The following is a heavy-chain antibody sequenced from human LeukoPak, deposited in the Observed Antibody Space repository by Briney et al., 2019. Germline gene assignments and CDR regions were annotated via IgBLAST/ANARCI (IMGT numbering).Heavy chain of an antibody. CDR2: IYYSGST. D-gene: IGHD2-2*02. CDR3: ARDHRRCSSTSCYRWFDP. Sequence: PSETPSLTCTVSGGSISSYYWSWIRQPPGKGLEWIGYIYYSGSTNYNPSLKSRVTISVDTSKNQFSLKLSSVTAADTAVYYCARDHRRCSSTSCYRWFDPWGQGTLVTVSS. J-gene: IGHJ5*02. CDR1: GGSISSYY. V-gene: IGHV4-59*01.